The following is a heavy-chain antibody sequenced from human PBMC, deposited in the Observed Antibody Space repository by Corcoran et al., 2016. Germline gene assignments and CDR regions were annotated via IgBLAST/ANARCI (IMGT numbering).Heavy chain of an antibody. D-gene: IGHD3-10*01. V-gene: IGHV3-15*07. CDR2: IKSKTDGGTT. Sequence: EVQLVESGGGLVKPGGSLRLSCAASGFTFSNAWMNWVRQAPGKGLEWVGRIKSKTDGGTTDYAAPVKGRFTISRDDSKNTLYLQMNSLKTEDTAVDYCTTQTYGSGSYYVVEFDYWGQGTLVTVSS. CDR3: TTQTYGSGSYYVVEFDY. CDR1: GFTFSNAW. J-gene: IGHJ4*02.